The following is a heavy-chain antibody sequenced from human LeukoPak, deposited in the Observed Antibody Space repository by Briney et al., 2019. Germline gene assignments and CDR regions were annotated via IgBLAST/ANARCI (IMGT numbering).Heavy chain of an antibody. J-gene: IGHJ3*02. CDR3: ACGYSYGDGAFDI. CDR1: GGSISSYY. V-gene: IGHV4-59*01. Sequence: PSETLPLTCTVSGGSISSYYWSWIRQPPGKGLEWIGYIYYSGSTNYNPSLKSRVTISVDTSKNQFSLKLSSVTAADTAVYYCACGYSYGDGAFDIWGQGTMVTVSS. D-gene: IGHD5-18*01. CDR2: IYYSGST.